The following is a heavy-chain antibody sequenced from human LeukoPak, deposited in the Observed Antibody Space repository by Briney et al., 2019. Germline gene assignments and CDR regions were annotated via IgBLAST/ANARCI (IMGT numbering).Heavy chain of an antibody. CDR1: GGTFSSYA. CDR3: AVGELELRRGGYYYYMDV. Sequence: GASVKVSCKASGGTFSSYAISWVRQAPGQGLEWMGGIIPIFGTANYAQKFQGRVTITADESTSTAYMELSSLRSEDTAVYYCAVGELELRRGGYYYYMDVWGKGTTVTVSS. D-gene: IGHD1-7*01. J-gene: IGHJ6*03. V-gene: IGHV1-69*13. CDR2: IIPIFGTA.